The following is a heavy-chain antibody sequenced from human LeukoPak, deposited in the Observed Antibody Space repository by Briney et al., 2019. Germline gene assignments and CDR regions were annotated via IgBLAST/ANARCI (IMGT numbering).Heavy chain of an antibody. CDR2: IIPIFGTA. CDR3: ARDKFGLDGLPAIFDY. D-gene: IGHD3/OR15-3a*01. V-gene: IGHV1-69*01. J-gene: IGHJ4*02. Sequence: GASVKVSCKASGGTFSSYAISWVRQAPGQGLEWTGGIIPIFGTANYAQKFQGRVTITADESTSTAYMELSSLRSEDTAVYYCARDKFGLDGLPAIFDYWGQGTLVTVSS. CDR1: GGTFSSYA.